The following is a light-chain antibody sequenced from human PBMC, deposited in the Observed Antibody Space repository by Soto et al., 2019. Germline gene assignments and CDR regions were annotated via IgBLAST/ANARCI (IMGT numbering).Light chain of an antibody. V-gene: IGKV3-20*01. Sequence: EIVLTQSPGTLSLSPGERATLSCRASQSVSTTSLAWYQQKPGQAPRLLIYGASSRATGIPDRFSGSGSGTDFTLTISRLEPEDFAVYYCQQYASSLGTFGQGTRLEIK. CDR2: GAS. J-gene: IGKJ5*01. CDR3: QQYASSLGT. CDR1: QSVSTTS.